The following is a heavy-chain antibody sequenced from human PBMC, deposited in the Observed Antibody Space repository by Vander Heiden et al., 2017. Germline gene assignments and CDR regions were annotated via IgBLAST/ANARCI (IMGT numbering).Heavy chain of an antibody. V-gene: IGHV1-24*01. CDR2: FDPEDGET. D-gene: IGHD3-22*01. J-gene: IGHJ4*02. CDR1: GSTLTELS. CDR3: ATSPYDSSGYYPPGN. Sequence: QVQLVQSGAEVKQPGASVTVSCKVSGSTLTELSRHWVRQAPGKGLEWMGGFDPEDGETIYAQKFQGRVTMTEDTSTDTAYMELSSLRSEDTAVYYCATSPYDSSGYYPPGNWGQGTLVTVSS.